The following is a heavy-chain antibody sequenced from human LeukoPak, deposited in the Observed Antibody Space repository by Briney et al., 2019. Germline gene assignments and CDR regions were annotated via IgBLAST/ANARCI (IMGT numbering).Heavy chain of an antibody. J-gene: IGHJ4*02. V-gene: IGHV1-2*02. CDR3: ASQFDSSGYYSYGY. CDR2: INPNSGGT. Sequence: ASVKVSFKASGYTFTGYYMHWVRQAPGQGREWMGWINPNSGGTNYAQKFQGRVTMTRDTSISTAYMELSRLRSDDTAVYYCASQFDSSGYYSYGYWGQGTLVTVSS. CDR1: GYTFTGYY. D-gene: IGHD3-22*01.